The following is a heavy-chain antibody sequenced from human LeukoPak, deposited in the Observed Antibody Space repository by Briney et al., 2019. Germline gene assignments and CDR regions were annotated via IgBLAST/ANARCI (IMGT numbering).Heavy chain of an antibody. CDR1: GFTFSSYG. CDR3: AKDIRFYYGSGNFDY. V-gene: IGHV3-30*18. J-gene: IGHJ4*02. CDR2: ISYDGSNK. Sequence: PGGSLRLSCAASGFTFSSYGMHWVRQAPGKGLEWVAVISYDGSNKYYADSVKGRFTISRDNAKNSLYLQMNSLRAEDTALYYCAKDIRFYYGSGNFDYWGQGTLVTVSS. D-gene: IGHD3-10*01.